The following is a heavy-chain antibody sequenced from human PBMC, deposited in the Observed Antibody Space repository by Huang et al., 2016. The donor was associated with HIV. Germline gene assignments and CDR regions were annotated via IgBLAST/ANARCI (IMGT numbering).Heavy chain of an antibody. D-gene: IGHD3-10*01. CDR1: GDTLTESS. Sequence: QVQLTQSGAEVKKPGASVKVSCKISGDTLTESSMHWVRQAPGKGLGWMGSFNAEDGERVYAQRFQGRVTMTEDTTTETAYLGLSSLRSEDTAMYYCATEGLWGEGNTLDYWGQGTLVTVSS. V-gene: IGHV1-24*01. J-gene: IGHJ4*02. CDR2: FNAEDGER. CDR3: ATEGLWGEGNTLDY.